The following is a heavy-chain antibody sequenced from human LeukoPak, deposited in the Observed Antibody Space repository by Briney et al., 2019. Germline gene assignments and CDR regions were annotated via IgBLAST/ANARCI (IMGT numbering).Heavy chain of an antibody. V-gene: IGHV4-34*01. CDR3: ARRGSTDERYCSSTTCSTFRH. CDR1: GGSFSGYY. Sequence: SETLSLTCAVYGGSFSGYYWTWIRQSPGKGLEWIGEIDYSGITKYNASLRSRVSMSLDMSKNQFSLKVKSVTAADTAVYYCARRGSTDERYCSSTTCSTFRHWGHGTLVTVSS. D-gene: IGHD2-15*01. J-gene: IGHJ4*01. CDR2: IDYSGIT.